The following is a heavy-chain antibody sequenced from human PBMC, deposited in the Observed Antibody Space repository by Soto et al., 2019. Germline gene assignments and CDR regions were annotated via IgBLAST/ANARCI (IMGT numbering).Heavy chain of an antibody. CDR3: ARVGTSAGTFGFFDY. V-gene: IGHV4-31*03. CDR1: GGSITSGGYP. Sequence: SETLSLTCTVSGGSITSGGYPWTWIRQLPGEGLEWIGYIYYSGTTNYNPSLRSRVTISVDTSKSQFSLSLSSVTAADTAVYYCARVGTSAGTFGFFDYWGQGTRVTVSS. D-gene: IGHD6-13*01. J-gene: IGHJ4*02. CDR2: IYYSGTT.